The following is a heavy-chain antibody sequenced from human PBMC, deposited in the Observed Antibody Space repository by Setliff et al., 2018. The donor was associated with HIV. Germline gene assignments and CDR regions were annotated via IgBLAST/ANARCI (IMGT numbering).Heavy chain of an antibody. Sequence: SETLSLTCTVSGYSISSGYYWGWIRQPPGKGLEWIGSTHYSGSSYYSPSLKSRVTISLDTSKNQFSLKLSSMTAADTAVYYCARDVGLCGVDCWPYFYFDLWGRGNRDTVSS. J-gene: IGHJ2*01. D-gene: IGHD2-21*02. CDR3: ARDVGLCGVDCWPYFYFDL. CDR2: THYSGSS. V-gene: IGHV4-38-2*02. CDR1: GYSISSGYY.